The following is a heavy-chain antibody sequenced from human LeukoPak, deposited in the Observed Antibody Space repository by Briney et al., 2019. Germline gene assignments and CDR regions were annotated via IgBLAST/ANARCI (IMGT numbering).Heavy chain of an antibody. J-gene: IGHJ4*02. V-gene: IGHV4-34*01. D-gene: IGHD6-19*01. CDR2: INHSGST. Sequence: ETLSLTCAVYGGSFSGYYWSWIRQPPGKGLEWIGEINHSGSTNYNPSLKSRVTISVDTSKNQFSLKLSSVTAADTAVYYCARRRWLVPMPYYFDYWGQGTLVTVSS. CDR1: GGSFSGYY. CDR3: ARRRWLVPMPYYFDY.